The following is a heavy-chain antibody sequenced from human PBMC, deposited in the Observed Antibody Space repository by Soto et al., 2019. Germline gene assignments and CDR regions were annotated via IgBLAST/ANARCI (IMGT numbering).Heavy chain of an antibody. CDR1: GGTFSSYA. CDR3: ARDRSSDPNYYYYMDV. V-gene: IGHV1-69*04. Sequence: QVQLVQSGAEVKKPGSSVKVSCKASGGTFSSYAITWVRQAPGQGLEWMGRIIPILGIENYAQKFQDRVTITVDKSTSTVYMELSSLRSEDTAVYYCARDRSSDPNYYYYMDVWGKGTTVTVSS. J-gene: IGHJ6*03. CDR2: IIPILGIE. D-gene: IGHD6-19*01.